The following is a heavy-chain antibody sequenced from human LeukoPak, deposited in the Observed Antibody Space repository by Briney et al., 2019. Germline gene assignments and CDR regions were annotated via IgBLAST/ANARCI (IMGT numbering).Heavy chain of an antibody. CDR2: INPSGGST. Sequence: GASVKVSCKASGYTFTSYYMHWVRQAPGQGLEWMGIINPSGGSTSYAQKFQGRVTMTRDTPTSTVYMELSSLRSEDTAVYYCARAKPRQNYYDSSGYSHYYYYGMDVWGQGTTVTVSS. V-gene: IGHV1-46*01. J-gene: IGHJ6*02. CDR1: GYTFTSYY. CDR3: ARAKPRQNYYDSSGYSHYYYYGMDV. D-gene: IGHD3-22*01.